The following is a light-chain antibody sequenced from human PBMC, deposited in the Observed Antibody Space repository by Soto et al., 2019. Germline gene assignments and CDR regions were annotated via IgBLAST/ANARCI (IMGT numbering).Light chain of an antibody. CDR3: SSYSSSATPYD. CDR2: EVT. Sequence: QSVLTQPASVSGSPGQSITISCIGTSSDIGPYNYVSWYQQHPDKAPKLILYEVTNRPSGASDRFSGSKSGNAAFLTISGLQAQDEADDDCSSYSSSATPYDFGTGTNVTVL. V-gene: IGLV2-14*01. CDR1: SSDIGPYNY. J-gene: IGLJ1*01.